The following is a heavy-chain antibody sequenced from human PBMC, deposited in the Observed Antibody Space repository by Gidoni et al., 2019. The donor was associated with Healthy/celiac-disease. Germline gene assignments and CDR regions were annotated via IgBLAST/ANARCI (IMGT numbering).Heavy chain of an antibody. D-gene: IGHD2-8*01. CDR1: GSTFSSYW. V-gene: IGHV3-7*01. CDR3: ARRDNGGANAFDI. CDR2: IKEDGREE. Sequence: EVQLVESGGGLVQPGGFLRLSCAASGSTFSSYWMSWVRQAPGKGLEWVANIKEDGREEYYVDTVKGRCTISRDNAKNSLDLQMNSLRAEDTAVYYCARRDNGGANAFDIWGQGTMVTVSS. J-gene: IGHJ3*02.